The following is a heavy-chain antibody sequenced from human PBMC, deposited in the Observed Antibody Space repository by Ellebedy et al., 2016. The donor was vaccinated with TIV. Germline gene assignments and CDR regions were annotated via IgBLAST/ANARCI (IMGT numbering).Heavy chain of an antibody. Sequence: GESLKISCKASGYSFADYWIAWVRQMPGKGLEWMGILYPAGSDSRYSPSFQGQVTISADKSISTAYLQWSSLKASDTAIYYCARHGGYSSSPLNYWGQGTLVTVSS. CDR2: LYPAGSDS. V-gene: IGHV5-51*01. CDR1: GYSFADYW. CDR3: ARHGGYSSSPLNY. D-gene: IGHD6-6*01. J-gene: IGHJ4*02.